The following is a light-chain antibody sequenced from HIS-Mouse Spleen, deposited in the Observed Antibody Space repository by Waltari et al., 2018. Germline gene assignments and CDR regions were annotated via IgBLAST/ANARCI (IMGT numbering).Light chain of an antibody. V-gene: IGLV2-11*01. CDR3: CSYAGSYTWV. CDR2: DVS. CDR1: SSDVGGYNY. J-gene: IGLJ1*01. Sequence: QSALTQPRPVSGPPGQSVTISCTGTSSDVGGYNYVSWYQQHPRKAPKLMIYDVSKRPSGVPNRFSGSKSGNTASLTISGLQAEDEADYYCCSYAGSYTWVFGTGTKVTVL.